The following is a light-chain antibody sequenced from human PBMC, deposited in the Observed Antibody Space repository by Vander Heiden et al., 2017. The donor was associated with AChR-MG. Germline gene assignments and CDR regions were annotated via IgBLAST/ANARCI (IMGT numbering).Light chain of an antibody. CDR1: STDVGAYNY. CDR2: DVS. Sequence: QSALTQPASVSGSPGQSITISCTGTSTDVGAYNYVSWYQQHPGEAPKLMIYDVSKRPSGSSYRFSGSKSGNTASLTISGLQADDEADYYCSSFTRNTTWVFGGGTKLTVL. V-gene: IGLV2-14*01. J-gene: IGLJ3*02. CDR3: SSFTRNTTWV.